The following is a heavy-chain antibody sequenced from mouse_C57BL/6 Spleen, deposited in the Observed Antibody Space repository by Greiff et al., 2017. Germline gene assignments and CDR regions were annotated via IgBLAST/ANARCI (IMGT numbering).Heavy chain of an antibody. J-gene: IGHJ2*01. CDR1: GYTFTSYW. Sequence: VQLQQPGAELVRPGTSVKLSCKASGYTFTSYWMHWVKQRPGQGLEWIGVIDPSDSYTNYNQKFKGKATLTVDTSSSTAYMQLSSLTSEDSAVXYCARWDTTVVAPFDYWGQGTTLTVSS. CDR2: IDPSDSYT. D-gene: IGHD1-1*01. CDR3: ARWDTTVVAPFDY. V-gene: IGHV1-59*01.